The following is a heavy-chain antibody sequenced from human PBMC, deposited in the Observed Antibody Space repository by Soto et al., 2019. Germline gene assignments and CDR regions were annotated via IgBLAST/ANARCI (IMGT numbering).Heavy chain of an antibody. J-gene: IGHJ6*03. V-gene: IGHV4-59*01. CDR3: ARERPNDYYYHLDV. CDR2: IYYSGST. CDR1: GGSISSYY. Sequence: SETLSLTCTVSGGSISSYYWSWIRQPPGKGLEWIGYIYYSGSTNYNPSLKSRVTISVDTSKNQFSLKLSSVTAADTAVYYCARERPNDYYYHLDVWGQGTTVTVSS.